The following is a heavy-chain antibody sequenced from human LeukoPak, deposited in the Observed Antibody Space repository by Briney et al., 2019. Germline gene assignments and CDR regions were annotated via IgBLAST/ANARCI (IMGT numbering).Heavy chain of an antibody. CDR3: ARALVTTNDAFDI. V-gene: IGHV1-46*03. CDR2: INPSGGST. Sequence: ASVKVSCKASGYTFTSYYMHWVRQAPGQGLEWMGIINPSGGSTSYAQKFRGRVTMTRDTSTSTVYMELSSLRSEDTAVYYYARALVTTNDAFDIWGQGTMVTVSS. CDR1: GYTFTSYY. D-gene: IGHD2-21*02. J-gene: IGHJ3*02.